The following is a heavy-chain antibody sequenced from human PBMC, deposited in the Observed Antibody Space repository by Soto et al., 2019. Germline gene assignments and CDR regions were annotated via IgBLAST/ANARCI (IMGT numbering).Heavy chain of an antibody. CDR1: GFSFSHYA. CDR3: ARERTLSLIPQRYFDL. J-gene: IGHJ2*01. CDR2: SSSDGGST. D-gene: IGHD2-2*02. Sequence: EERLSESGGGLIQPGGSLRLSCTASGFSFSHYALSWVRQAPGKGLEWVSESSSDGGSTSYPDSVRGRFIISRDRSKETLYLQMNTVRLEDTAVYFCARERTLSLIPQRYFDLWGRGTLVTVSS. V-gene: IGHV3-23*01.